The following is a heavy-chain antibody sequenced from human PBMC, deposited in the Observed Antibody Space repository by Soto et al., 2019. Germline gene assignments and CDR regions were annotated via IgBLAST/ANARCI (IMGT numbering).Heavy chain of an antibody. Sequence: QVQLQESDPGLVKPSETLSLTCTVSGGSVSSGSYYWSWIRQPPGKGLEWIGYIYYSGSTNYNPSLKRRVTISVDTSKNQFSLKLSSVTAADTAVYYCAREEAVGEVSWFDPWGQGTLVTVSS. V-gene: IGHV4-61*01. CDR1: GGSVSSGSYY. J-gene: IGHJ5*02. CDR3: AREEAVGEVSWFDP. CDR2: IYYSGST. D-gene: IGHD1-26*01.